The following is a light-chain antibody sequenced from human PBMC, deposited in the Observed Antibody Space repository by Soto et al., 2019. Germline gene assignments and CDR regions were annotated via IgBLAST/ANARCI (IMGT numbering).Light chain of an antibody. J-gene: IGKJ1*01. CDR2: QAS. CDR1: QSIGTW. V-gene: IGKV1-5*03. Sequence: DIQMTQSPSTLSASVGDRVTMTCRASQSIGTWLAWYQQKPGKAPRLLMYQASSLKSGVPSRFSGSGSETDFTLTITSLQPDDTATYFCQQYSTYLWTFGQGTKVDVK. CDR3: QQYSTYLWT.